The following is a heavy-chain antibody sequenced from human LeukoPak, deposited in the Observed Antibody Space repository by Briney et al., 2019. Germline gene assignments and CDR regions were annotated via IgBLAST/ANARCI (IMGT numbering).Heavy chain of an antibody. CDR3: ARTAARRFDY. D-gene: IGHD6-6*01. CDR1: GYTFPSYF. Sequence: ASVKVSCKASGYTFPSYFMHWVRQAPGQGLEWMGIINPTGGSTTYAQKFQGRVTMTRDTSASTVYMELSSLRSDDTAVYYCARTAARRFDYWGQGTLVTVSS. V-gene: IGHV1-46*01. J-gene: IGHJ4*02. CDR2: INPTGGST.